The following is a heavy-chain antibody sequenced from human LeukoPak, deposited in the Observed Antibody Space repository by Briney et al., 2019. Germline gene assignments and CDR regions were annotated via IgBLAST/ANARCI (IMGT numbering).Heavy chain of an antibody. CDR1: GITASSYA. V-gene: IGHV3-15*01. J-gene: IGHJ4*02. Sequence: PGGSLRLSCAASGITASSYAMTWVRQAPGKGLEWVGRIKSKTDGGTADYAAPVKGRITISRDDSNNTLDLQMNSLETEDTAVYYCAAFAAGGWGQGTLVTVSS. D-gene: IGHD2-15*01. CDR3: AAFAAGG. CDR2: IKSKTDGGTA.